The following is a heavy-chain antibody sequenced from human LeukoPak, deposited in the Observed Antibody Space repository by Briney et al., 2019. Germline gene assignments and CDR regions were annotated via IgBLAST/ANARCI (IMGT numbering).Heavy chain of an antibody. J-gene: IGHJ5*02. Sequence: PSETLSLTCTVSGGSISSYYWSWIRQPAGKGLEWIGRIYTSGSTNHNPSLKSRVTMSVDTSKNQFSLKLSSVTAADTAVYYCARGLYSSGWYGNWFDPWGQGTLVTVSS. CDR2: IYTSGST. V-gene: IGHV4-4*07. CDR1: GGSISSYY. CDR3: ARGLYSSGWYGNWFDP. D-gene: IGHD6-19*01.